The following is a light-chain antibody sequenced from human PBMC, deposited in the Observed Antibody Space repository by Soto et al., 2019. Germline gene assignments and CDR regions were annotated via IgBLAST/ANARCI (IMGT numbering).Light chain of an antibody. Sequence: EIVMTQSPATLSVSPGDRATLSCRASQSVSINLAWYQQKPGQAPSLLIYAASTRATGIPARFSGSGSGTEFTLTISSLQSEDFAVYYCQHYNNWPTFGQGTKVDI. CDR3: QHYNNWPT. CDR2: AAS. V-gene: IGKV3-15*01. CDR1: QSVSIN. J-gene: IGKJ1*01.